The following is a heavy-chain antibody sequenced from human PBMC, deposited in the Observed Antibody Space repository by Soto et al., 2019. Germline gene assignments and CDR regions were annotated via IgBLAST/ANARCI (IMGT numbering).Heavy chain of an antibody. V-gene: IGHV1-69*13. CDR1: GGTFSSYA. Sequence: ASVKVSCKASGGTFSSYAISWVRQAPGQGLEWMGGIIPIFGTANYAQKFQGRVTITADESTSTAYMELSSLRSEDTAVYYCARDFPERAVADIHPLANNWFDPWGQGTLVTVSS. J-gene: IGHJ5*02. D-gene: IGHD6-19*01. CDR2: IIPIFGTA. CDR3: ARDFPERAVADIHPLANNWFDP.